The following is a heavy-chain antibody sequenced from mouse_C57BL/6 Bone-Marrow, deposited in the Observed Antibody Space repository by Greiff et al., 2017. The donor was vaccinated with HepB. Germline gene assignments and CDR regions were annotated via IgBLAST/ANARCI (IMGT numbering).Heavy chain of an antibody. Sequence: EVKLMESGPVLVKPGASVKMSCKASGYTFTDYYMNWVKQSHGKSLEWIGVINPYNGGTSYNQKFKGKATLTVDKSSSTAYMELNSLTSEDSAVYYCAREPTVVEDYYAMDYWGQGTSVTVSS. CDR1: GYTFTDYY. CDR2: INPYNGGT. CDR3: AREPTVVEDYYAMDY. D-gene: IGHD1-1*01. V-gene: IGHV1-19*01. J-gene: IGHJ4*01.